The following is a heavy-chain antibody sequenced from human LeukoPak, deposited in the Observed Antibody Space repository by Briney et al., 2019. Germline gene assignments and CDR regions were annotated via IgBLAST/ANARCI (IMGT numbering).Heavy chain of an antibody. CDR2: ISSSGSTI. CDR1: GFTFSSYE. V-gene: IGHV3-48*03. J-gene: IGHJ4*02. D-gene: IGHD4-11*01. Sequence: GGSLRLSCAASGFTFSSYEMNWVRQAPGKGLEWVSYISSSGSTIYYADSVKGRFTISRDNAKNSLYLQMNSLRAEDTAVYYCASSTRTRLQPDYWGQGTLVTVSS. CDR3: ASSTRTRLQPDY.